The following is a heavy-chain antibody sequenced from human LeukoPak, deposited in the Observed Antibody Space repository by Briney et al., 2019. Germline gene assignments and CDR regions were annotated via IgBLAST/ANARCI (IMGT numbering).Heavy chain of an antibody. CDR3: VARQLRYYYYGMDV. Sequence: SETLSLTCTVSGGSISSCGYYWSWIRQHPGKGLEWIGYIYYSGSTYYNPSLKSRVTISVDTSKNQFSLKLSSVTAADTAVYYCVARQLRYYYYGMDVWGQGTTVTVSS. D-gene: IGHD2-2*01. CDR1: GGSISSCGYY. CDR2: IYYSGST. V-gene: IGHV4-31*03. J-gene: IGHJ6*02.